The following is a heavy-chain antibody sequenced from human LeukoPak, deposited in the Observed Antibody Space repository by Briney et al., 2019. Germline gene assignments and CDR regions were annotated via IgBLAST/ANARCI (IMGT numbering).Heavy chain of an antibody. D-gene: IGHD3-3*01. Sequence: AGGSLRLSCAASGFTFSSYSMNWVRQAPGKGLEWVSSISSSSSYIYYADSVKGRFTISRDNAKNSLYLQMNSLRAEDTAVYYCARDRETYYDFWSGYYPFEYWGQGTLVTVSS. CDR3: ARDRETYYDFWSGYYPFEY. CDR2: ISSSSSYI. V-gene: IGHV3-21*01. J-gene: IGHJ4*02. CDR1: GFTFSSYS.